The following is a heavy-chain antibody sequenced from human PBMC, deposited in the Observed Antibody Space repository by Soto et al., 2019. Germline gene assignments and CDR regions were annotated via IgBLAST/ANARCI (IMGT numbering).Heavy chain of an antibody. Sequence: GGSLRLSCAASGFTVSDSYITWVRQAPGRGLEWVSLLYSGGRIYYADSVKGRFTISRDTSKKTLYLQMNSLRTEDTAVYYCARSDPGYAYGLNVWGQGTTVTVSS. CDR3: ARSDPGYAYGLNV. V-gene: IGHV3-53*01. J-gene: IGHJ6*02. CDR2: LYSGGRI. D-gene: IGHD5-18*01. CDR1: GFTVSDSY.